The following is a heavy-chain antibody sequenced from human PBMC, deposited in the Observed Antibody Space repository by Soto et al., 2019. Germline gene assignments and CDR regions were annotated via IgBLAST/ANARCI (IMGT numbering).Heavy chain of an antibody. D-gene: IGHD3-10*01. CDR3: ARARSPMVRGGRFDP. CDR2: IYYSGNT. V-gene: IGHV4-30-4*01. CDR1: GGSINSGDYY. J-gene: IGHJ5*02. Sequence: QVQLRESGPGLLKPSQTLSLTCSVSGGSINSGDYYWSWIRQPPGKGLEWIGYIYYSGNTYYNPSLKSRLSISIDTSKNQFSLNLSSVTAADTAVYYCARARSPMVRGGRFDPWGQGTLVTVSS.